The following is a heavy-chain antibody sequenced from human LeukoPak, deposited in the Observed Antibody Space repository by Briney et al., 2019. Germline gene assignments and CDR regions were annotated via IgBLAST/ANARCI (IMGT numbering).Heavy chain of an antibody. CDR3: ARCWSNYYDSSIDY. CDR2: IYYSGNT. J-gene: IGHJ4*02. Sequence: SETLSLTCTVSAGSISSSSYYWGWVRQPPGQGLEWIGTIYYSGNTYYNPSLKSRVTISLDTSKNQFSLKLSSVTAADTAVYYCARCWSNYYDSSIDYWGQGTLVTVSS. CDR1: AGSISSSSYY. V-gene: IGHV4-39*07. D-gene: IGHD3-22*01.